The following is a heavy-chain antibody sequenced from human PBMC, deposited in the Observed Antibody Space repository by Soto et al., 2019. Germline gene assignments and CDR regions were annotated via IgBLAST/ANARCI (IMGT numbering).Heavy chain of an antibody. CDR1: GGSISSYY. J-gene: IGHJ4*02. Sequence: SETLSLTCTVSGGSISSYYWSWIRQPPGKGLEWIGYIYYSGSTNYNPSLKSRVTISVDTSKNQFSLKLSSVTAADTAVYYCARDPLTFGGVIVIENDYWGQGTLVTGSS. CDR3: ARDPLTFGGVIVIENDY. CDR2: IYYSGST. V-gene: IGHV4-59*01. D-gene: IGHD3-16*02.